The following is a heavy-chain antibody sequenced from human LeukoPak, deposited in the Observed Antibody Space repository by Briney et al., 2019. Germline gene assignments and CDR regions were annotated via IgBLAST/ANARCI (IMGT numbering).Heavy chain of an antibody. V-gene: IGHV3-49*04. D-gene: IGHD1-26*01. Sequence: GGSLRLSCAASGFTFDDYGMSWVRQAPGKGLEWVGFIRSKAYGGTTEYAASVKGRFTISRDDSKSIAYLQMNSLKTEDTAVYYCTRGKELPFYYYYMDVWGKGTTVTISS. CDR1: GFTFDDYG. CDR2: IRSKAYGGTT. CDR3: TRGKELPFYYYYMDV. J-gene: IGHJ6*03.